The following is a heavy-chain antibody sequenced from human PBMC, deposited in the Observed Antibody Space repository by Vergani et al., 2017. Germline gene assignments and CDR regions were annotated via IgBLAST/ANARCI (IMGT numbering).Heavy chain of an antibody. CDR1: GFTFSSYA. CDR2: ISGSGGST. J-gene: IGHJ6*02. Sequence: EVQLLESGGGLVQPGGSLRLSCAASGFTFSSYAMSWVRQAPGKGLEWVSAISGSGGSTYYADSVKGRFTISRDNSKNTLYLQMNSLRAEDTAVYYCARDKLRANYYYYGMDVWGQGTTVTVSS. CDR3: ARDKLRANYYYYGMDV. V-gene: IGHV3-23*01.